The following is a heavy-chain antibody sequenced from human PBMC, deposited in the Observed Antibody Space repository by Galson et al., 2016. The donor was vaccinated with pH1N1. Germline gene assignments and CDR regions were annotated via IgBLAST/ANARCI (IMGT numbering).Heavy chain of an antibody. Sequence: SVKVSCKASGYTFTSYDINWVRQATGQGLEWMGWMNPNSGNTASAQKFQGRVTMTRNSYITTAYMELSSLRFEYTAVYYCARGRKYAMDVWGQGTTVTVSS. CDR2: MNPNSGNT. CDR1: GYTFTSYD. J-gene: IGHJ6*02. V-gene: IGHV1-8*01. D-gene: IGHD1-14*01. CDR3: ARGRKYAMDV.